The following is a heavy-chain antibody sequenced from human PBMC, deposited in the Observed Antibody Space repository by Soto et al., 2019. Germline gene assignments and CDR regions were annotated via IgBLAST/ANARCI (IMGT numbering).Heavy chain of an antibody. D-gene: IGHD5-18*01. Sequence: QVQLVQSGAEVKKPGASVKVSCKASGYTFTGYYMHWVRQAPGQGLEWMGWINPNSGGTNYAQTFQGRVTMTRDTSISTAYMELSRLRSDDTAVYYCARTPGKYAAMGNWGQGTLVTVSS. CDR3: ARTPGKYAAMGN. V-gene: IGHV1-2*02. CDR2: INPNSGGT. J-gene: IGHJ4*02. CDR1: GYTFTGYY.